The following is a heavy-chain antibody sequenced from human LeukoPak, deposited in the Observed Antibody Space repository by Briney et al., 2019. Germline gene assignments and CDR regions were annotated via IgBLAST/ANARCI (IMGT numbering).Heavy chain of an antibody. CDR3: ARDAAMVAMDV. CDR1: GGTFSSSA. V-gene: IGHV1-2*02. CDR2: INPNSGGT. Sequence: ASVKVSCKTSGGTFSSSAITWVRQAPGQGLEWMGWINPNSGGTNYAQKFQGRVTMTRDTSISTAYMELSRLRSDDTAVYFCARDAAMVAMDVWSQGTTVTVSS. J-gene: IGHJ6*02. D-gene: IGHD5-18*01.